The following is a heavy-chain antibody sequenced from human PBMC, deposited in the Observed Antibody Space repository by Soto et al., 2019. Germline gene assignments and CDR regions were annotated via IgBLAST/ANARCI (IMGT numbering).Heavy chain of an antibody. Sequence: GGSLRLSCAASGFTFSSYAMSWVRQAPGKGLEWVSAISGSGGSTYYADSVKGRFTISRDNSKNTLYLQMNSLRAEDTAVYYCVKDPTFRYSGYEKNWFDPWGQGTLVTVSS. V-gene: IGHV3-23*01. CDR2: ISGSGGST. CDR1: GFTFSSYA. D-gene: IGHD5-12*01. CDR3: VKDPTFRYSGYEKNWFDP. J-gene: IGHJ5*02.